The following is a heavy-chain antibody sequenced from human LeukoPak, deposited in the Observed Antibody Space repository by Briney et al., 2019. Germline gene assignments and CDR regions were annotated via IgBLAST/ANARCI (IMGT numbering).Heavy chain of an antibody. Sequence: SETLSLTCAVYGGSFSGYYWSWIRQPPGKGLEWIGEINHSGSTNYNPSLKSRVTISVDTSKNQFSLKLSSVTAADTAVYYCARAGYSYGLGVGYWFDPWGQGTLVTVSS. CDR2: INHSGST. D-gene: IGHD5-18*01. CDR3: ARAGYSYGLGVGYWFDP. CDR1: GGSFSGYY. V-gene: IGHV4-34*01. J-gene: IGHJ5*02.